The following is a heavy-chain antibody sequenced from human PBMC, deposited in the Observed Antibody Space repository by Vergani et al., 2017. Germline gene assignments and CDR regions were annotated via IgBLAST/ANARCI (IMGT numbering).Heavy chain of an antibody. CDR2: NYPGDSDT. CDR1: GYSFTSYW. Sequence: EVQLVQSGAEVKKPGESLKISCKGSGYSFTSYWIGWVRQMPGKGLEWMVINYPGDSDTRYSPSFQGQVTISADKSISTAYLQWSSLKASDTAMYYCARQAGDYGDYFWWRPDAFDIWGQGTMVTVSS. V-gene: IGHV5-51*01. CDR3: ARQAGDYGDYFWWRPDAFDI. J-gene: IGHJ3*02. D-gene: IGHD4-17*01.